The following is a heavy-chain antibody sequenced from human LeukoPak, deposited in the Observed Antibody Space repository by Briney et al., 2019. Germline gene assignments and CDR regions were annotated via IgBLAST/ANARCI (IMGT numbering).Heavy chain of an antibody. Sequence: GGSLRLSCATSGFTLSSYSMNWVRQAPGKGLEWVSYISSGSTTIYYADSVKGRFTISRDNAKNSLYLQMNSLRAEDTAAYYCARDVEQWLVRVYYFDYWGQGTLVTVPS. D-gene: IGHD6-19*01. CDR3: ARDVEQWLVRVYYFDY. CDR1: GFTLSSYS. V-gene: IGHV3-48*01. CDR2: ISSGSTTI. J-gene: IGHJ4*02.